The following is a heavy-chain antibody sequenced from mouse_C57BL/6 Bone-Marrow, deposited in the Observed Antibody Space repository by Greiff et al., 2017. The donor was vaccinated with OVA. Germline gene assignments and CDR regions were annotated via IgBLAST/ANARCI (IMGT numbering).Heavy chain of an antibody. CDR1: GYTFTSYW. J-gene: IGHJ1*03. Sequence: QVQLQQPGAELVMPGASVKLSCKASGYTFTSYWMHWVKQRPGQGLEWIGEIDPSDSYTNYNQKFKGKSTLTVDKSSSTAYMQLSSLTSEDSAVYYCARDLHWYFDFWGTGTTVTVSS. CDR3: ARDLHWYFDF. V-gene: IGHV1-69*01. CDR2: IDPSDSYT.